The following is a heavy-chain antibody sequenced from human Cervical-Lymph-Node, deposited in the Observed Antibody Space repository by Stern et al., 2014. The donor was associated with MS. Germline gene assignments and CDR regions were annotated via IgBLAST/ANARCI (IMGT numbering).Heavy chain of an antibody. CDR1: GFTFSTYT. CDR2: ISSSSSYI. J-gene: IGHJ6*02. CDR3: ARDSVSHDYGGIYGMDV. V-gene: IGHV3-21*01. D-gene: IGHD4-23*01. Sequence: EVHLVESGGGLVKPGGSLRVSCAASGFTFSTYTMNWVRQAPGKGLEWVSSISSSSSYIYNADSVKGRFTISRDNAKNSLYLQMNSLRAEDTAVYYCARDSVSHDYGGIYGMDVWGQGTTVTVSS.